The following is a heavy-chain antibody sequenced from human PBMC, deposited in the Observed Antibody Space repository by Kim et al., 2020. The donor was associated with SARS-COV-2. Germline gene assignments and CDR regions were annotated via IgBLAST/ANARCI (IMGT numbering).Heavy chain of an antibody. D-gene: IGHD3-10*01. CDR3: ARMVRGVIYYYYGMDV. Sequence: GGSLRLSCAASGFTFSSYEMNWVRQAPGKGLEWVSYISSSGSTIYYADSVKGRFTISRDNAKNSLYLQMNSLRAEDTAVYYCARMVRGVIYYYYGMDVWGQGTTVTVSS. CDR2: ISSSGSTI. V-gene: IGHV3-48*03. CDR1: GFTFSSYE. J-gene: IGHJ6*02.